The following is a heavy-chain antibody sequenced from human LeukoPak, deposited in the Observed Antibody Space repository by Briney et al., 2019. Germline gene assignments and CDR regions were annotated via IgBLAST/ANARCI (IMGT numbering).Heavy chain of an antibody. CDR3: ARDTMVRGVQQRGDY. CDR1: VGTFSSYA. Sequence: ASVKVSCKASVGTFSSYAISWVRQAPGQGLEWMGGIIPIFGTANYAQKFQGRVTITADESTSTAYMELSSLRSEDTAVYYCARDTMVRGVQQRGDYWGQGTLVTVSS. J-gene: IGHJ4*02. V-gene: IGHV1-69*13. D-gene: IGHD3-10*01. CDR2: IIPIFGTA.